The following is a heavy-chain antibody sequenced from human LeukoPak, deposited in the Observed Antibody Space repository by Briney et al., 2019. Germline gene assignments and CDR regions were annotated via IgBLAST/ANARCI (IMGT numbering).Heavy chain of an antibody. V-gene: IGHV4-38-2*01. Sequence: PSETLSLTCVVSGYSISNDYYWGWIRQPPGKGLEWIGSIYHSGGSYYNPSLKSRVTIVVDTSKNQFSLKLSSVTAADTAVYYCAKAGTTGIHHWFDPWGQGNLVTVSS. CDR1: GYSISNDYY. D-gene: IGHD1-1*01. CDR2: IYHSGGS. J-gene: IGHJ5*02. CDR3: AKAGTTGIHHWFDP.